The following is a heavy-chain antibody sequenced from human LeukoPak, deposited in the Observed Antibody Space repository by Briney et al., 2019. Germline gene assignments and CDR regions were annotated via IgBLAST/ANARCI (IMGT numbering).Heavy chain of an antibody. Sequence: SETLSLTCTVSGGSISSYYWGWIRQPPGKGLEWIGNIHYSGSTNYNPSLESRVTISIDTSKNQFSLKLSSVTAADTAVYYCARHFHDSSGYYDDYWGQGTLATVSS. V-gene: IGHV4-59*08. J-gene: IGHJ4*02. CDR3: ARHFHDSSGYYDDY. D-gene: IGHD3-22*01. CDR2: IHYSGST. CDR1: GGSISSYY.